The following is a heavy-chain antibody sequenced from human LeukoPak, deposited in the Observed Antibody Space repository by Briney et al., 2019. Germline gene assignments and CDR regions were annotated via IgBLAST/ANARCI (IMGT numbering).Heavy chain of an antibody. Sequence: PGGSLRLSCAASGFTFSNYAMSWVRQAPGKGLEWVSGISGSAGSTYYADPVKGRFTISRDNSKNTLYLQMNSLTDDDTAVYYCAKKWGVGTTTLDYFDYWGQGTLVTVSS. V-gene: IGHV3-23*01. CDR1: GFTFSNYA. J-gene: IGHJ4*02. D-gene: IGHD1-26*01. CDR2: ISGSAGST. CDR3: AKKWGVGTTTLDYFDY.